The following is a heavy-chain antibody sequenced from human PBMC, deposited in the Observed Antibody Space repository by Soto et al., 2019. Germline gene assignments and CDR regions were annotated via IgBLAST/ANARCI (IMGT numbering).Heavy chain of an antibody. J-gene: IGHJ5*02. CDR3: ATSSPDILTGYYHNWLDP. CDR1: GYTLTELS. V-gene: IGHV1-24*01. D-gene: IGHD3-9*01. Sequence: ASVKVSCKVSGYTLTELSMHWVRQAPGKGLEWMGGFDPEDGETIYAQKFQGRVTMTEDTSTDTAYMELSSLRSEDTAVYYCATSSPDILTGYYHNWLDPWGQGTLVTVSS. CDR2: FDPEDGET.